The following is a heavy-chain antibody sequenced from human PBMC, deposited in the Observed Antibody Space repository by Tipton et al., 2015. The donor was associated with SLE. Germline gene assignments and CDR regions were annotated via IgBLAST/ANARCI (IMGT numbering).Heavy chain of an antibody. D-gene: IGHD3-22*01. Sequence: TLSLTCAVYGGSFSGYYWSWIRQPPGKGLEWIGEINHSGSTNYNPSLKSRVTISVDTSKNQFSLKLSSVTAADTAVYYCARVRDYYDSSGYYYYFDSWGQGTLVTVSS. CDR1: GGSFSGYY. CDR2: INHSGST. V-gene: IGHV4-34*01. J-gene: IGHJ4*02. CDR3: ARVRDYYDSSGYYYYFDS.